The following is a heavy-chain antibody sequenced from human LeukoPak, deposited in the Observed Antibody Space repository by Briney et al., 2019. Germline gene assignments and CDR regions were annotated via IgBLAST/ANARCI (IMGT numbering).Heavy chain of an antibody. CDR1: GFTFSSYA. D-gene: IGHD3-10*01. CDR2: ISGSGGST. Sequence: PGGSLRLSCAASGFTFSSYAMSWVRQAPGKGLEWVSAISGSGGSTYYADSVKGRFTISRDNSKNTLYLQMNSLRAEDTAVYYCARKGGTMVRGVGYRWYNWFDPWGQGTLVTVSS. J-gene: IGHJ5*02. CDR3: ARKGGTMVRGVGYRWYNWFDP. V-gene: IGHV3-23*01.